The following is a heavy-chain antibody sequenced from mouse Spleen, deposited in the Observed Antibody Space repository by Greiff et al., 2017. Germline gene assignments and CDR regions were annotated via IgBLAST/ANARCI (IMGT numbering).Heavy chain of an antibody. CDR1: GFTFSSYA. Sequence: EVKLVESGGGLVKPGGSLKLSCAASGFTFSSYAMSWVRQTPEKRLEWVATISSGGSYTYYPDSVKGRFTISRDNAKNTLYLQMSSLRSEDTAMYYCARQNYYGSSSAWFAYWGQGTLVTVSA. J-gene: IGHJ3*01. V-gene: IGHV5-9-3*01. D-gene: IGHD1-1*01. CDR3: ARQNYYGSSSAWFAY. CDR2: ISSGGSYT.